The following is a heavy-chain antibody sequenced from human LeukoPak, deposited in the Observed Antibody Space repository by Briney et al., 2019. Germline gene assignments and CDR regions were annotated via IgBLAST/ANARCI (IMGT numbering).Heavy chain of an antibody. V-gene: IGHV4-59*01. CDR2: IYNSGST. Sequence: KPSETLSLTCTVSGGSISSYYWSWIRQPPGKGLEWIGYIYNSGSTNYNPSLKSRVTISLDTSQNQFSLKLGSVTVADTAVYYCAREGGRGVDYWGQGTLVTVSS. CDR3: AREGGRGVDY. D-gene: IGHD3-16*01. CDR1: GGSISSYY. J-gene: IGHJ4*02.